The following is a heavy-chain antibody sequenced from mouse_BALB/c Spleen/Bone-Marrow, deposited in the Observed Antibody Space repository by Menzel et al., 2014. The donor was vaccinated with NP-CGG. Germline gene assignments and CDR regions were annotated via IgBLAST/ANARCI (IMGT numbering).Heavy chain of an antibody. CDR1: GFNIKDTF. V-gene: IGHV14-3*02. J-gene: IGHJ2*01. CDR3: TRGEDY. Sequence: EVQLQQSAAELVKPGASVKLSCTGSGFNIKDTFMHWVKQRPEQGLEWIGRIDPANGNTKYDPKFQGKATITADTSSNTAYLHLTSLTSEDTAVYYCTRGEDYWGQGTTLAVSS. CDR2: IDPANGNT.